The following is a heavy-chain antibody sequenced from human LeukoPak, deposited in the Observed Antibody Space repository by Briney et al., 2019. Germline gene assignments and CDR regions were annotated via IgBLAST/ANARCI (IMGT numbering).Heavy chain of an antibody. CDR3: ARGVPQGWVHWFDP. Sequence: SETLSLTCAVYGGSFSGYYWSWIRQPPGKGLEWIGEINHSGSTNYNPSLKSRVTISVDTSKNQFSLKVRSVTAADTAVYYCARGVPQGWVHWFDPWGQGTLVTVSS. D-gene: IGHD1-26*01. V-gene: IGHV4-34*01. CDR1: GGSFSGYY. CDR2: INHSGST. J-gene: IGHJ5*02.